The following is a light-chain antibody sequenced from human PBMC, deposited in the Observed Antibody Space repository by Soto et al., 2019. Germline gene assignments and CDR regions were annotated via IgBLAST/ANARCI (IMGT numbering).Light chain of an antibody. J-gene: IGLJ1*01. CDR2: EVS. CDR1: STDVGGYNY. Sequence: QSALTQPPSASGSPGQSVTISCTGTSTDVGGYNYVSWYQQHPGRAPKLMFYEVSKRPSGVPDRFSGSKSGNTASLTVSGLQTEEEAYYYCSSYAGSNNQVFGTVTKLTVL. V-gene: IGLV2-8*01. CDR3: SSYAGSNNQV.